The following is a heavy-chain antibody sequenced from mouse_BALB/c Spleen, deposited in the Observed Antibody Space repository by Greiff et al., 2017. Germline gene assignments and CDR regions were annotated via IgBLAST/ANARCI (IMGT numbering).Heavy chain of an antibody. Sequence: EVQLQQSGTVLARPGASVKMSCKASGYSFTSYWMHWVKQRPGQGLEWIGAIYPGNSDTSYNQKFKGKAKLTAVTSASTAYMELSSLTNEDSAVYYCTLYRYDVAMDYWGQGTSVTVSS. CDR3: TLYRYDVAMDY. V-gene: IGHV1-5*01. D-gene: IGHD2-14*01. CDR1: GYSFTSYW. CDR2: IYPGNSDT. J-gene: IGHJ4*01.